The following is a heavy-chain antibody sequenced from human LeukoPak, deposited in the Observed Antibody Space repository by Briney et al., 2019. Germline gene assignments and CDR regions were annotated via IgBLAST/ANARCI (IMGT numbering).Heavy chain of an antibody. Sequence: ASVKVSCKASGYTFTGYYMHWVRQAPGQGLEWMGWINPNSGGTNYAQKFQGRVTMTRDTSISTAYMELSRLRSDDTAVYYCARGDHLRRPAAFDVWGQGTMVTVSS. CDR2: INPNSGGT. J-gene: IGHJ3*01. CDR1: GYTFTGYY. D-gene: IGHD1-14*01. V-gene: IGHV1-2*02. CDR3: ARGDHLRRPAAFDV.